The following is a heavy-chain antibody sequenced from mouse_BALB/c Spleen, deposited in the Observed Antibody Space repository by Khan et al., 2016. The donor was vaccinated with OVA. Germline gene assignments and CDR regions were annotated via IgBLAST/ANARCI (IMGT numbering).Heavy chain of an antibody. Sequence: QVHLKQSGAELARPGASVKLSCKASGYTFTSYWMQWVKQRPGQGLEWIGAIYPGDGDTRYTQKFKGKATLTADKSSSTAYMQLSSLASEDSAVYFGARFTTANFDSWGQGATRTVAS. CDR2: IYPGDGDT. J-gene: IGHJ2*01. V-gene: IGHV1-87*01. CDR1: GYTFTSYW. D-gene: IGHD1-2*01. CDR3: ARFTTANFDS.